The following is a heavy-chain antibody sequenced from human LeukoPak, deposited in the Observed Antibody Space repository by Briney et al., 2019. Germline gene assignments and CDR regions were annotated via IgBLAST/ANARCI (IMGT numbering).Heavy chain of an antibody. CDR1: GYSFTSYW. D-gene: IGHD3-22*01. CDR2: IYLGDYDT. V-gene: IGHV5-51*01. J-gene: IGHJ4*02. Sequence: GESLKISCKGSGYSFTSYWIGWVRQLPGKGLEWMGIIYLGDYDTRYSPSFQGQVTISADKSISTAYLQWSSLNASDTAMYYCVSFESGGYYPPFDYWGQGTLVTVSS. CDR3: VSFESGGYYPPFDY.